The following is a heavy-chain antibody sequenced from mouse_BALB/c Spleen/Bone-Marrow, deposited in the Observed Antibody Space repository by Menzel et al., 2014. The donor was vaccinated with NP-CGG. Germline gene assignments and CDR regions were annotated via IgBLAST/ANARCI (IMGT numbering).Heavy chain of an antibody. CDR2: IWAGGST. D-gene: IGHD1-1*01. CDR3: ARGGSSRAWFAY. CDR1: EFSLTSYG. V-gene: IGHV2-9*02. J-gene: IGHJ3*01. Sequence: QVQLQQSGPGLVAPSQSLSITCTVSEFSLTSYGVHWVRQPPGKGLEWLGVIWAGGSTNFNSTLMSRLSISKDNSKDQVFLKMNRLQTDDTAVYYCARGGSSRAWFAYWGQGTLATVSA.